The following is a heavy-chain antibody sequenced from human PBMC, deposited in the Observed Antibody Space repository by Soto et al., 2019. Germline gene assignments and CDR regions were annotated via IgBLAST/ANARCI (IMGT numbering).Heavy chain of an antibody. CDR1: GGSISSYY. Sequence: QVQLQESGPGLVKPSETLSLTCTVSGGSISSYYWSWIRQPPGKGLEWIGYIYYSGSTNYNPSLNSRVTISVDTSKNQFSLKLSSVTAADTAVYYCATGGYCSSTSCYAGWFDPWGQGTLVTVSS. V-gene: IGHV4-59*01. CDR3: ATGGYCSSTSCYAGWFDP. CDR2: IYYSGST. J-gene: IGHJ5*02. D-gene: IGHD2-2*01.